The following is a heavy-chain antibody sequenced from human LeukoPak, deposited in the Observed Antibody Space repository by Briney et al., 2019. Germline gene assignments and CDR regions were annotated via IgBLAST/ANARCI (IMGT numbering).Heavy chain of an antibody. CDR1: GFTFSSSW. CDR3: ARVGGWLLRAFDI. J-gene: IGHJ3*02. V-gene: IGHV3-7*01. D-gene: IGHD5-24*01. Sequence: QAGGSLRLSCAASGFTFSSSWMSWVRQAPEKGLEWVANIKQNGSEKYYVDSVKGRFTISRDNAKNSLYLQMNSLRAEDTAVYYCARVGGWLLRAFDIWGQGTMVTVSS. CDR2: IKQNGSEK.